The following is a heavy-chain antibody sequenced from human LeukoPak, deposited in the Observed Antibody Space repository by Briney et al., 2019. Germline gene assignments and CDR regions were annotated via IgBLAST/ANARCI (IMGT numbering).Heavy chain of an antibody. CDR1: VGFDSRGGYY. CDR2: TSYSGST. J-gene: IGHJ4*02. CDR3: ARGLWEYFYFDA. V-gene: IGHV4-31*03. D-gene: IGHD1-26*01. Sequence: SETLSLTCTVSVGFDSRGGYYWSWIRQHPGKGLEWIGYTSYSGSTYYNPSLMSRITISVDRSQNQFSLKMRDVTAADTAVYFCARGLWEYFYFDAWGQGALVAVSS.